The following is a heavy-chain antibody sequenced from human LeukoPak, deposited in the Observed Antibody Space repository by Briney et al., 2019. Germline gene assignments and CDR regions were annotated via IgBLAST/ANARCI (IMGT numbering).Heavy chain of an antibody. V-gene: IGHV4-4*07. J-gene: IGHJ5*02. Sequence: SETLSLTCTVSGGSISSYYWSWVRQPAGKGLECIGRIYASGSTNYNPSLKSRVTMSLDTSKNQFSLNLSSVTAADTAVYYCARKALPGNWFDPWGQGTLVTVSS. CDR1: GGSISSYY. CDR2: IYASGST. CDR3: ARKALPGNWFDP.